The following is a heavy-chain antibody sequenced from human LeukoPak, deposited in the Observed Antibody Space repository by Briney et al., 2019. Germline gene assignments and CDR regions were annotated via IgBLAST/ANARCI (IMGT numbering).Heavy chain of an antibody. CDR3: ARALLSGSHDSSPPGGDGWFDP. CDR1: GGSISSSSYY. Sequence: SETLSLTCTVSGGSISSSSYYWGWIRQPPGKGLEWIGYIYYSGSTNYNPSLKSRVTISVDTSKNQFSLKLSSVTAADTAVYYCARALLSGSHDSSPPGGDGWFDPWGQGTLVTVSS. CDR2: IYYSGST. D-gene: IGHD3-22*01. V-gene: IGHV4-61*05. J-gene: IGHJ5*02.